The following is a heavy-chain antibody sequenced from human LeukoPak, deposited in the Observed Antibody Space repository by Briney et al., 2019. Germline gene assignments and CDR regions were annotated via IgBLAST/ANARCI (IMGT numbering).Heavy chain of an antibody. J-gene: IGHJ4*02. CDR1: GYTFTSYG. CDR2: ISAYNGNT. D-gene: IGHD3-9*01. Sequence: GASVKVSCKASGYTFTSYGISWVRQAPGQGLEWMGWISAYNGNTNYAQKLQGRVTMTTDTSTSTAYMELRSLRSDDTAVYYCARDDILTGYWAPPHYWGQGTLVTVSS. CDR3: ARDDILTGYWAPPHY. V-gene: IGHV1-18*01.